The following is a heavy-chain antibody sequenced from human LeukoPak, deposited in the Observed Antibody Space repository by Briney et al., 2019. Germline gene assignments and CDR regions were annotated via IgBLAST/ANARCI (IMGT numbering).Heavy chain of an antibody. V-gene: IGHV1-69*13. D-gene: IGHD1-26*01. CDR2: IIPIFGTA. CDR1: GGTFSSYA. CDR3: ARGGLGSYYANYYYGMDV. J-gene: IGHJ6*02. Sequence: ASVKVSCKASGGTFSSYAISWVRQAPGQGLEWMGGIIPIFGTANYAQKFQGRVTITADESTSTAYMELSSLRSEDTAVYYCARGGLGSYYANYYYGMDVWGQGTTVTVSS.